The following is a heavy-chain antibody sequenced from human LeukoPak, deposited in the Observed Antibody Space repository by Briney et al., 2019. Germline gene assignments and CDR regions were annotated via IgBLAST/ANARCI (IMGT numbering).Heavy chain of an antibody. D-gene: IGHD4-23*01. J-gene: IGHJ4*02. Sequence: GEFLRLSCAASGFTFSNYWVHWVRQAPGKGLVWVSRINPDGSRTDYADSVKGRFTISRDNAKNTLYLQMNSLRAEDTAVYFCARDLRGKSDYWGQGTLVTV. CDR1: GFTFSNYW. V-gene: IGHV3-74*01. CDR2: INPDGSRT. CDR3: ARDLRGKSDY.